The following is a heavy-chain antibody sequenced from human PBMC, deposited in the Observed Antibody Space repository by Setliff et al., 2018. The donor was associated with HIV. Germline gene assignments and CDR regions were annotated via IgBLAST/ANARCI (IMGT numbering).Heavy chain of an antibody. V-gene: IGHV3-74*01. CDR1: GFTFSSYW. CDR2: MNTDGSST. Sequence: PGGSLRLSCAASGFTFSSYWMHWVRQAPGKGLVWVFGMNTDGSSTRYADSVKGRFTISRDNAKNMLYLQMNSLRAEDTAVYYCARGVGDYVWGSYRYYLDYWGRGTLVTVSS. J-gene: IGHJ4*02. D-gene: IGHD3-16*02. CDR3: ARGVGDYVWGSYRYYLDY.